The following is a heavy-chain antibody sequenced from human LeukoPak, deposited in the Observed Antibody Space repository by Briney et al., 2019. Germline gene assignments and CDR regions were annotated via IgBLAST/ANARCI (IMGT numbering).Heavy chain of an antibody. CDR2: INPNTGGT. CDR1: GYTFIDYY. Sequence: GASVKVSSKASGYTFIDYYMHWVRQAPGQGLEWMGWINPNTGGTNYAQKFQGRVTITRDTSISTAYMELSGLRSDDTAVYYCTRATYLVPFDYWGQGTLVTVSS. D-gene: IGHD2-2*01. CDR3: TRATYLVPFDY. J-gene: IGHJ4*02. V-gene: IGHV1-2*02.